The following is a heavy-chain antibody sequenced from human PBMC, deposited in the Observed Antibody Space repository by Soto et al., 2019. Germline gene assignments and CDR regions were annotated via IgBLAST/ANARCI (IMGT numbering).Heavy chain of an antibody. CDR1: GFTFSHYA. V-gene: IGHV3-30-3*01. CDR2: ISYDGSST. D-gene: IGHD6-13*01. J-gene: IGHJ4*02. CDR3: AKDSSNYYGVPDY. Sequence: GGSLRLSCAASGFTFSHYAMHWVRQAPGKGLEWVTIISYDGSSTYYSDSVKGRFTISRDNSKNTLYLQTNSLRADDTAVYYCAKDSSNYYGVPDYWGQGTLVTVSS.